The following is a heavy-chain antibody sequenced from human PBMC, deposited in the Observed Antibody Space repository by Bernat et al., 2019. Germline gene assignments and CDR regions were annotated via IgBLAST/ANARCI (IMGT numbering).Heavy chain of an antibody. CDR1: GFTFSSYG. CDR3: AKERDSSNWYGGGFDY. D-gene: IGHD6-13*01. J-gene: IGHJ4*02. CDR2: ISNDGRNK. Sequence: QVQLVESGGGVVQPGRSLRLSCAASGFTFSSYGMHWVRQAPGKGLGWVAVISNDGRNKYYADSVKYRLTISRDNSQNTLYLQMSSLRGEDTAVYYCAKERDSSNWYGGGFDYWGQGTLVTVSS. V-gene: IGHV3-30*18.